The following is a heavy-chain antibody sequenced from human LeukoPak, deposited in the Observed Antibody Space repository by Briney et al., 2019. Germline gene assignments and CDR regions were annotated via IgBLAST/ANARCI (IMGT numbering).Heavy chain of an antibody. CDR3: AREGLDTAMVLDAFGI. CDR1: GGTFSSYA. J-gene: IGHJ3*02. D-gene: IGHD5-18*01. CDR2: IIPIFGTA. V-gene: IGHV1-69*06. Sequence: ASVKVSCKASGGTFSSYAISWVRQAPGQGLEWMGGIIPIFGTANYAQKFQGRVTITADKSTSTAYMELSSLRSEDTAVYYCAREGLDTAMVLDAFGIWGQGTMVTVSS.